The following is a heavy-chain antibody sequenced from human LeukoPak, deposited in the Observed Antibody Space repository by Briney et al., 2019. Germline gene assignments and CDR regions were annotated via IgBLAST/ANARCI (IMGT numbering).Heavy chain of an antibody. CDR2: MNPNSGNT. Sequence: SVKVSCKASGYTFTSYDINWVRQATGQGLEWMGWMNPNSGNTGYAQKFQGRVTMTRNTSISTAYMELSSLRSEDTAVYYCARDRTGTTRFDPWGQGTLVTVSS. J-gene: IGHJ5*02. D-gene: IGHD1-7*01. V-gene: IGHV1-8*01. CDR3: ARDRTGTTRFDP. CDR1: GYTFTSYD.